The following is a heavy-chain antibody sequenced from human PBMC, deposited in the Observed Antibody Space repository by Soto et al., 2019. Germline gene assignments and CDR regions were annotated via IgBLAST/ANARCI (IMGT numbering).Heavy chain of an antibody. CDR2: IYYSGST. CDR3: ARYKITGHFDY. CDR1: GGSISSYY. J-gene: IGHJ4*02. V-gene: IGHV4-59*12. Sequence: PSETLSLTCIVSGGSISSYYWSWIRQPPGKGLEWIGYIYYSGSTNYNPSLTSRVTISVDTSKNQFSLKLSSVTAADTAVYYCARYKITGHFDYWGQGTLVTVPS. D-gene: IGHD2-8*02.